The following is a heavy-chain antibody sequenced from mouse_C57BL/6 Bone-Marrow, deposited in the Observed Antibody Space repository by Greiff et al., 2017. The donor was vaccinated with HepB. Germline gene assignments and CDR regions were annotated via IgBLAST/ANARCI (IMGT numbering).Heavy chain of an antibody. Sequence: DVQLQESGPVLVKPGASVKMSCKASGYTFTDYYMNWVKQSHGKSLEWIGVINPYNGGTSYNQKFKGKATLTVDKSSSTAYMELNSQTSEDSAVYYCARGRNYYCSSLFAYWGQGTLVTVSA. CDR1: GYTFTDYY. V-gene: IGHV1-19*01. CDR2: INPYNGGT. D-gene: IGHD1-1*01. J-gene: IGHJ3*01. CDR3: ARGRNYYCSSLFAY.